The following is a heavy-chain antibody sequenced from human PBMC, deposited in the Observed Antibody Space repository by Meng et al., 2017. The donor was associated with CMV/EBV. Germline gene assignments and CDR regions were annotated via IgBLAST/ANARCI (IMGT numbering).Heavy chain of an antibody. CDR2: IYYSGST. CDR3: ARARSGWYNGQNYYYYGMDV. D-gene: IGHD6-19*01. V-gene: IGHV4-59*01. J-gene: IGHJ6*02. CDR1: GGSISSYY. Sequence: GSLRLSCTVSGGSISSYYWSWIRQPPGKGLEWVGYIYYSGSTNYNPSLKSRVTISADTSKNQFSLQLSSVTAADTAVYYCARARSGWYNGQNYYYYGMDVWGQGTTVTVSS.